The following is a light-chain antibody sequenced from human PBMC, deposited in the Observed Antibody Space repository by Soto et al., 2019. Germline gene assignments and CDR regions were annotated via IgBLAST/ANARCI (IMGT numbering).Light chain of an antibody. J-gene: IGKJ5*01. Sequence: DFELTQSPSSLSALVGDRVSISCRASQSISKFLSWYQQRPGTAPKLLIYAASSLESGVPSRFSGSGSGTDFTLTISSLQPEDFATYYCQRNYNTPITFGQGTRLEIK. CDR1: QSISKF. CDR3: QRNYNTPIT. CDR2: AAS. V-gene: IGKV1-39*01.